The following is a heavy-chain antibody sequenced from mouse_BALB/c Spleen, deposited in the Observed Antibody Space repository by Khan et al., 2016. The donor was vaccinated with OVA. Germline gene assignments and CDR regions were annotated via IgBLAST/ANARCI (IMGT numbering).Heavy chain of an antibody. D-gene: IGHD1-2*01. CDR1: GYTFTDYV. Sequence: QVQLQQSGPELVKPGASVKMSCKVSGYTFTDYVITWVKQRTGQGLEWIGEIYPGSGSTYYNEKFKGKATLTADKSSNTVNMQLKSLTSEDAAVYFGARSYDGAWFAYWGQGTLVTVSA. J-gene: IGHJ3*01. CDR3: ARSYDGAWFAY. CDR2: IYPGSGST. V-gene: IGHV1-77*01.